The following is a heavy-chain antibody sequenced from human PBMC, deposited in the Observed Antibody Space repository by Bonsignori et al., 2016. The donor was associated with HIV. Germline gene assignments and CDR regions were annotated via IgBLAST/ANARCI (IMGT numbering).Heavy chain of an antibody. CDR3: AKVGAVAERRGGYDY. CDR2: ISGSGGST. V-gene: IGHV3-23*01. J-gene: IGHJ4*02. CDR1: GFTFSSYA. D-gene: IGHD6-19*01. Sequence: GGSLRLSCAASGFTFSSYAMSWVRQAPGKGLEWVSAISGSGGSTYYADSVKGRFTISRDNSKNTLYLQMNSLRAEDTAVYYCAKVGAVAERRGGYDYWGQGTLVTVSS.